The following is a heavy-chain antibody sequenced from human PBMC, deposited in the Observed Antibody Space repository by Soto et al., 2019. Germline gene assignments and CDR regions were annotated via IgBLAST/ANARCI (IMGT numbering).Heavy chain of an antibody. CDR2: IYHSGST. CDR3: ARDRISRGAYPLD. D-gene: IGHD3-16*02. Sequence: SETLSLTCAVSGGSISSGGYSWSWIRQPPGKGLEWIGYIYHSGSTYYNPSLKSRVTISVDRSKNQFSLKLSSVTAADTAVYYCARDRISRGAYPLDWGQGTLVTVSS. CDR1: GGSISSGGYS. J-gene: IGHJ4*02. V-gene: IGHV4-30-2*01.